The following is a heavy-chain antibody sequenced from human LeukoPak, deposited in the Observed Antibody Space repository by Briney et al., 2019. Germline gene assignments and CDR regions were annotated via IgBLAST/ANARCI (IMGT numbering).Heavy chain of an antibody. CDR3: ASGVGDITGSSDY. D-gene: IGHD1-26*01. CDR1: GFTFSDYY. V-gene: IGHV3-11*01. Sequence: PGGSLRLSCAASGFTFSDYYMSWIRQAPGKGLEWVSYVSSSGSTIYYADSVKGRFTISRDNSKNTLYLQMNSLRAEDTAVYYCASGVGDITGSSDYWGQGTLVTVSS. CDR2: VSSSGSTI. J-gene: IGHJ4*01.